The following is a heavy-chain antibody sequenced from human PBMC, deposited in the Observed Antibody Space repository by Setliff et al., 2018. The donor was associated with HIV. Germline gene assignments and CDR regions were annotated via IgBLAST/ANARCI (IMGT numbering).Heavy chain of an antibody. D-gene: IGHD3-10*01. CDR3: ARVQVSGTYPIDY. Sequence: ETLSLTCAVSSYSISSGYYWGWIRQPPGKGLEWIGNIYHSGSTYYNPSLKSRVTISVDTSKNQFSLKLSSVTAADTAVYYCARVQVSGTYPIDYWGQGTLVTVSS. CDR2: IYHSGST. V-gene: IGHV4-38-2*01. CDR1: SYSISSGYY. J-gene: IGHJ4*02.